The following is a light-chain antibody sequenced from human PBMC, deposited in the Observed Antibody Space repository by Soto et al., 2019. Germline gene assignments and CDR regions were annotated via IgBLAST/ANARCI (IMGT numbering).Light chain of an antibody. Sequence: DIQMTQSPSTLSASVGGRVTITCRASQSVGTWVAWYQQKPGKAPKLLIYDASSLESGVPSRFSGSGSGTEFTLTIRSLKPDDFATDYCQQYNSYYTFGQ. CDR2: DAS. CDR3: QQYNSYYT. CDR1: QSVGTW. J-gene: IGKJ2*01. V-gene: IGKV1-5*01.